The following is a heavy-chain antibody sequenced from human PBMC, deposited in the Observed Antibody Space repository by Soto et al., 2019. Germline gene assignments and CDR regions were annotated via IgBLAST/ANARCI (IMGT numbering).Heavy chain of an antibody. J-gene: IGHJ4*02. CDR3: ARQGYCSGGSCFAFDY. D-gene: IGHD2-15*01. CDR2: IYYSGST. V-gene: IGHV4-59*01. Sequence: SETLSLTCTVSGGSISSYYWSWIRQPPGKGLEWIGYIYYSGSTNYNPSLKSRVTISVDTSKNQFSLKLSSVTAADTAVYYCARQGYCSGGSCFAFDYWGQGTLVTVSS. CDR1: GGSISSYY.